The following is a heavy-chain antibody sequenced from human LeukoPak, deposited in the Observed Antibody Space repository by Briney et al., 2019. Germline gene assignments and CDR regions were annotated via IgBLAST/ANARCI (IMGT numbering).Heavy chain of an antibody. CDR3: ARHHCSSTSCYYYFDY. CDR2: IYTSGST. V-gene: IGHV4-4*09. J-gene: IGHJ4*02. CDR1: GGSISSYY. D-gene: IGHD2-2*01. Sequence: PSETLSLPCTVSGGSISSYYWSWIRQPPGKGLEWIGYIYTSGSTNYNPSLKSRVTISVDTSKNQFSLKLSSVTAADTAVYYCARHHCSSTSCYYYFDYWSQGTLVTVSS.